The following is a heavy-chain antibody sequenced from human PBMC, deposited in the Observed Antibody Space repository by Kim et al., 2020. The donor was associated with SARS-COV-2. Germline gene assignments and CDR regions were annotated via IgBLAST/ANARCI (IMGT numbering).Heavy chain of an antibody. V-gene: IGHV3-72*01. D-gene: IGHD1-1*01. CDR1: GFVFSNYY. J-gene: IGHJ6*02. CDR3: ARDGGGRAPFYYYGLDV. Sequence: GGSLRLSCAASGFVFSNYYMDWVRQAPGKGLEWIGHIRSQANSYTTDYATSVKGRFTISRDDSKNSLFLQMNNLKIEDTAVYFCARDGGGRAPFYYYGLDVWGQGTTVSVS. CDR2: IRSQANSYTT.